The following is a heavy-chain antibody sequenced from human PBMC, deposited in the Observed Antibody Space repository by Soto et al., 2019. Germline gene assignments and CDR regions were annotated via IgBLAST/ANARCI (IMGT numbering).Heavy chain of an antibody. J-gene: IGHJ4*02. CDR1: GFTFSSYG. Sequence: QVQLVEAGGGVVQPGRSLRLSCAASGFTFSSYGMHWVRQAPGKGLEWVAVISYDGSNKYYADSVKGRFTISRDNSKNTLYLQMNGLRTEDTAVYYCAKGVVGYYGPLFDYWGQGTLVTVSS. V-gene: IGHV3-30*18. CDR2: ISYDGSNK. CDR3: AKGVVGYYGPLFDY. D-gene: IGHD3-10*01.